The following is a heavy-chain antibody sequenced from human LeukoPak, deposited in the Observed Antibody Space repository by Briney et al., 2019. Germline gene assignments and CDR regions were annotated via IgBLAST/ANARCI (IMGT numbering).Heavy chain of an antibody. CDR2: INTHNGAT. CDR1: GNTFAGYY. CDR3: ARGPIGGLRKGFDI. V-gene: IGHV1-2*02. J-gene: IGHJ4*02. Sequence: ASVKVSCKASGNTFAGYYVHWVRQAPGQGLEWMEWINTHNGATNYAQHFQGRVTMTTDTAVTTAYMDLDGLISDDAAVYFCARGPIGGLRKGFDIWGQGTLVTVPS. D-gene: IGHD1-26*01.